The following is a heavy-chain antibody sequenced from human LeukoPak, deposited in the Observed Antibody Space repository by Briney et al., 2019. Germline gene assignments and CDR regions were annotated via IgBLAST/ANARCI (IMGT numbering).Heavy chain of an antibody. CDR3: ARDSTYYYDSGSSGPHYFDY. Sequence: GGSLRLSCAASGFTYSRNAMHWVRQAPGKGLEWVAVTSCDGDITYYADSVKGRFTISRDNPKNTLYLQLNSLRAEDTAVYYCARDSTYYYDSGSSGPHYFDYWGQGTLVTVSS. J-gene: IGHJ4*02. V-gene: IGHV3-30*01. CDR1: GFTYSRNA. D-gene: IGHD3-10*01. CDR2: TSCDGDIT.